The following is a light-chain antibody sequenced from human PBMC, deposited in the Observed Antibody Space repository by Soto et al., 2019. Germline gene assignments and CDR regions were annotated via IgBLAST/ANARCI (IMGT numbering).Light chain of an antibody. Sequence: DIQMTQSPSSLSAFMGDRVTITCRATQSISSYLNWYQQKPGKAPNLLIYAASSLQDGVTSRFSGGGSGTDFTLTITSLQPEDFATYYCQQSYSSPWTFGQGTKVDIK. CDR1: QSISSY. CDR3: QQSYSSPWT. V-gene: IGKV1-39*01. CDR2: AAS. J-gene: IGKJ1*01.